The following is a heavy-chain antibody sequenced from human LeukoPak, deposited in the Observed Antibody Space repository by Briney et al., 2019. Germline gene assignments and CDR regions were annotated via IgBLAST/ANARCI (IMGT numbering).Heavy chain of an antibody. J-gene: IGHJ4*02. D-gene: IGHD4-11*01. CDR3: ATHCVTNWDL. CDR1: GFTLSTEW. V-gene: IGHV3-7*01. Sequence: PEGSLRLSCPASGFTLSTEWMSWGRQAPGKGLEWVANIKEDGSEKYYVDSVKGRFTISRGNAKNSLYLQTNTLRAEDTALYPCATHCVTNWDLWGQRTLVTVSS. CDR2: IKEDGSEK.